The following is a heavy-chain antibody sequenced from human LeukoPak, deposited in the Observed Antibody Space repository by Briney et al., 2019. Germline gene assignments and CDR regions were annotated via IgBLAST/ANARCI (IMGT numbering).Heavy chain of an antibody. V-gene: IGHV1-69-2*01. CDR1: GYTFTDYY. Sequence: ASVKISCKVSGYTFTDYYMHWVHQAPGKGLEWMGLVDPEDGETIYAEKLQGRVTITADTSTDTAYMELSSLRSEDTAVYYCATVTSAYDGSPFDYWGQGTLVTVSS. D-gene: IGHD5-24*01. CDR3: ATVTSAYDGSPFDY. J-gene: IGHJ4*02. CDR2: VDPEDGET.